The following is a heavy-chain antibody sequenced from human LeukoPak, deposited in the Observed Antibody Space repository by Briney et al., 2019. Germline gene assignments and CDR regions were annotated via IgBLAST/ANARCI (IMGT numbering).Heavy chain of an antibody. CDR1: GFTFSSYW. Sequence: GGSLRLSCAASGFTFSSYWMHWVRQAPGKGLVWVSRINSDGSSTSYADSVKGRFTISGDNAKNTLYLQMNSLRAEDTAVYYCARPRDTVTTYFDLWGRGTLVTVSS. V-gene: IGHV3-74*01. CDR3: ARPRDTVTTYFDL. CDR2: INSDGSST. J-gene: IGHJ2*01. D-gene: IGHD4-17*01.